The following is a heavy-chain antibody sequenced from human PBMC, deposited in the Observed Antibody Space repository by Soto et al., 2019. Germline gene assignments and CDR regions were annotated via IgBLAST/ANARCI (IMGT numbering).Heavy chain of an antibody. CDR2: IWSDGTKK. D-gene: IGHD3-10*01. Sequence: QVQLVESGGGVLQPGRSLRLSCGASGFTFSNYAMHWVRQAPGKGLEWVAVIWSDGTKKYYADSVKGRFTTSRDNSKNTLYLQMNSLRAEDTAVYFCARDNRHYFGSGSYPFDYWGQGTLVTVSS. J-gene: IGHJ4*02. CDR3: ARDNRHYFGSGSYPFDY. V-gene: IGHV3-33*08. CDR1: GFTFSNYA.